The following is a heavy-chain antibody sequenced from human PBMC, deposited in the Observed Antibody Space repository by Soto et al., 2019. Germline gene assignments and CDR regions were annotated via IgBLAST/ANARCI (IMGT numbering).Heavy chain of an antibody. CDR3: ARCIAALSYYYYYYMDV. CDR2: IYYSGST. Sequence: PSETLSLTCTVSGGSISSGGYYWSWIRQHPGKGLEWIGYIYYSGSTYYNPSLKSRVTISVDTSKNQFSLKLSSVTAADTAVYYCARCIAALSYYYYYYMDVWGKGTTVTVSS. J-gene: IGHJ6*03. D-gene: IGHD6-6*01. CDR1: GGSISSGGYY. V-gene: IGHV4-31*03.